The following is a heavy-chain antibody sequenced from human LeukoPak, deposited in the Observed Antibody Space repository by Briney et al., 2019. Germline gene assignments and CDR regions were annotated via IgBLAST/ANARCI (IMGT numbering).Heavy chain of an antibody. V-gene: IGHV1-2*02. CDR1: GYTFTGYY. CDR3: ARAAGYCSSTSCRRKSNWFDP. CDR2: INPNSGGT. D-gene: IGHD2-2*01. J-gene: IGHJ5*02. Sequence: ASVTVSCKASGYTFTGYYMHWVRQAPGQGLEWMGWINPNSGGTNYAQKFQGRVTMTRDTSISTAYMELSRLRSDDTAVYYCARAAGYCSSTSCRRKSNWFDPWGQGTLVTVSS.